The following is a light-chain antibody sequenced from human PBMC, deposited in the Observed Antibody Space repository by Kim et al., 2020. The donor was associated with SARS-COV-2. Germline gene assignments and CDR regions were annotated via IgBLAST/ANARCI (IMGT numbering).Light chain of an antibody. CDR1: RGISTS. V-gene: IGKV1-13*02. CDR2: DAS. CDR3: QLFNTYSQ. J-gene: IGKJ3*01. Sequence: AIQLTQSPSSLSASAGDRVTITCRASRGISTSLAWYQQRPGKAPKLLIYDASTLQSGVPSRFSGSGFGTDFTLTISSLQPEDFGTYYCQLFNTYSQFGPGTKVDIK.